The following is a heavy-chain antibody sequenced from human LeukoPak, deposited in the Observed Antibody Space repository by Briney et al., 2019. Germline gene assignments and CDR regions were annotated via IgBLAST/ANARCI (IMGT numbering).Heavy chain of an antibody. J-gene: IGHJ4*02. CDR2: INDSGST. V-gene: IGHV4-34*01. CDR1: GGSFRGYY. Sequence: PSETLSLTCAVYGGSFRGYYWSWIRQPPGKGLEWIGEINDSGSTNYSPSLKSRLTISVDTAKNQFSLKLSSVTAADTAVYYCAMGITMSYWGQGTLVTVSS. D-gene: IGHD3-22*01. CDR3: AMGITMSY.